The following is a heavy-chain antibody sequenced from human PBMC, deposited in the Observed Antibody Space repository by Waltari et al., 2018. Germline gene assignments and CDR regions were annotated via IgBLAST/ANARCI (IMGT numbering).Heavy chain of an antibody. CDR3: TSHTSRWDDYYPGY. V-gene: IGHV3-73*01. CDR1: GFGFSAEG. J-gene: IGHJ4*02. Sequence: EVQLVESGGALVQPGGSLKLACAASGFGFSAEGREGVRQASGKRLGGVCRNKSKANHYAATYGASVKGRFTISRSDSPSTVYLPMNSLRTEDTAVYFCTSHTSRWDDYYPGYLGQGTLVTVSS. CDR2: NKSKANHYAA. D-gene: IGHD1-1*01.